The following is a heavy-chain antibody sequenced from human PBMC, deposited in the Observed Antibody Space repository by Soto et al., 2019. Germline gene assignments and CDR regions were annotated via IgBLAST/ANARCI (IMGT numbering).Heavy chain of an antibody. CDR1: GYTFTSYG. V-gene: IGHV1-18*01. J-gene: IGHJ5*02. CDR3: XXXXXXXXXXFDP. CDR2: ISAYNYNT. Sequence: QVQLVQSGAEVKKPGASVKVSCKASGYTFTSYGLSWVRQAPGQGLEWMGRISAYNYNTNYAQKLQGRVTMTTDTSTSXAYMXXXXXXXXXXXXXXXXXXXXXXXXXFDPWGQGTLVTVSS.